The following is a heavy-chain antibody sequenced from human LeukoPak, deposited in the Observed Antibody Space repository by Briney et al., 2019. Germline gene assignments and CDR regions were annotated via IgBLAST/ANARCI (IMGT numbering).Heavy chain of an antibody. CDR3: APQQTYSPYNWFDP. V-gene: IGHV3-74*01. J-gene: IGHJ5*02. Sequence: PGGSLRLSCVASGFSISSSWMHWVRQVPGKGLVWVSRIFHDGNDISYADSVKGRFTISRDNAKNTLYLQMNSLRAEDTAVYYCAPQQTYSPYNWFDPWGQGALVTVSS. D-gene: IGHD5-12*01. CDR1: GFSISSSW. CDR2: IFHDGNDI.